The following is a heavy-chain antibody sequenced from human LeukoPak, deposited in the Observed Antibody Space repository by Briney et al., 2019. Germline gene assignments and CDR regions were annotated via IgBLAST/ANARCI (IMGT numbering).Heavy chain of an antibody. CDR3: AGRNYYDSSGYYGGGDYFDY. V-gene: IGHV4-39*01. D-gene: IGHD3-22*01. Sequence: SETLSLTCTVSGGSISSSSYYWGGIRQPPGKGLEWIGSIYYSGSTYYNPSLKSRVTISVDTSKNQFSLKLSSVTAADTAVYYCAGRNYYDSSGYYGGGDYFDYWGQGTLVTVSS. J-gene: IGHJ4*02. CDR1: GGSISSSSYY. CDR2: IYYSGST.